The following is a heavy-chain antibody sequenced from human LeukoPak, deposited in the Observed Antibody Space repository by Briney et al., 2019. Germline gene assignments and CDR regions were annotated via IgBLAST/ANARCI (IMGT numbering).Heavy chain of an antibody. Sequence: SETLSLTCTVSGDSISIYYWNWLRQPPGKGLEWIGYIYHSGSTDYNPSLKSRVTISVDTSKNQFSLKLSSVTAADTAVYYCARAFSSSSFYFNYWGQGTLVTVSS. CDR1: GDSISIYY. CDR3: ARAFSSSSFYFNY. D-gene: IGHD6-6*01. CDR2: IYHSGST. V-gene: IGHV4-59*01. J-gene: IGHJ4*02.